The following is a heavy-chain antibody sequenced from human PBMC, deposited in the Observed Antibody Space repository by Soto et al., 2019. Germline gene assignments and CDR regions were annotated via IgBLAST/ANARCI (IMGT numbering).Heavy chain of an antibody. D-gene: IGHD3-9*01. Sequence: ASVKVSCKASGYTFTSYGISWVRQAPGQGLEWMGWISAYNGNTNYAQKLQGRVTMTTDTSTSTAYVELRSLRSDDTAVYYCARKYYDILTGYFYPNWFDPWGQGTLVTAPQ. CDR2: ISAYNGNT. CDR1: GYTFTSYG. CDR3: ARKYYDILTGYFYPNWFDP. V-gene: IGHV1-18*01. J-gene: IGHJ5*02.